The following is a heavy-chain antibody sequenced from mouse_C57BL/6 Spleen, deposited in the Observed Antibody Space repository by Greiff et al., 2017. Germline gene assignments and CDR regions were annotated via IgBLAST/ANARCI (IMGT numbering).Heavy chain of an antibody. CDR2: IRNKANGYTT. CDR1: GFTFTDYY. Sequence: EVQRVESGGGLVQPGGSLSLSCAASGFTFTDYYMSWVRQPPGKALEWLGFIRNKANGYTTEYSASVKGRFTISRDDSQSILYLQMNALRAEDSATYYCARYIYYGSCFDYWGQGTTLTVSS. J-gene: IGHJ2*01. D-gene: IGHD1-1*01. CDR3: ARYIYYGSCFDY. V-gene: IGHV7-3*01.